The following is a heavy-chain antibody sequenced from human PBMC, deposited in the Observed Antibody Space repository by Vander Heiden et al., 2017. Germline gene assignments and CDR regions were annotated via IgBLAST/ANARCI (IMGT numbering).Heavy chain of an antibody. V-gene: IGHV3-48*01. CDR1: GFPFSSYS. D-gene: IGHD3-10*01. Sequence: EVQLVESGGGLVQPGGSLRLSCAASGFPFSSYSMNWVRQAPGKGLEWVSYISSSSSTIYYADSVKGRFTISRDNAKNSLYLQMNSLRAEDTAVYYCARVDYYGSGSSDYWGQGTLVTVSS. CDR2: ISSSSSTI. J-gene: IGHJ4*02. CDR3: ARVDYYGSGSSDY.